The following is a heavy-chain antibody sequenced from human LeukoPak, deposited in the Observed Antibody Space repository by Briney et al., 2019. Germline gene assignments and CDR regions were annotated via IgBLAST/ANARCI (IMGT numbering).Heavy chain of an antibody. Sequence: SETLSLTCTVSGGSISSYYWSWVRQPPGKGLEWLGYIYYSGSTNYNPSLKSRVTISVDTSKDQFSLKLSSVTAADTAVYYCARLNKNDSGSYRFGKKKRGYMDVWGKGTTVTISS. CDR1: GGSISSYY. V-gene: IGHV4-59*12. CDR3: ARLNKNDSGSYRFGKKKRGYMDV. CDR2: IYYSGST. D-gene: IGHD3-10*01. J-gene: IGHJ6*03.